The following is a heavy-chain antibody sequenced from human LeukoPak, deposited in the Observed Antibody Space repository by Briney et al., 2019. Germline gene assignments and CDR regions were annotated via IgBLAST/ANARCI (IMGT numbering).Heavy chain of an antibody. J-gene: IGHJ4*02. V-gene: IGHV4-34*01. Sequence: SETLSLTCAVYGGSFSGYYWSWIRQPPGKGLEWIGEINHSGSTNYNPSLKSRVTISVDTSKNQFSLKLSSVTAADTAVYYCARGGYNWYPIQRGFGDWGQGTLVTVSS. CDR2: INHSGST. CDR1: GGSFSGYY. CDR3: ARGGYNWYPIQRGFGD. D-gene: IGHD1-1*01.